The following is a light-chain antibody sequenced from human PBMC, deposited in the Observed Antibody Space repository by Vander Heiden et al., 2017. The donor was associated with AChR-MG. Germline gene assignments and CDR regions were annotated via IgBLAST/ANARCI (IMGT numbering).Light chain of an antibody. CDR2: GVS. V-gene: IGKV3-15*01. Sequence: EIVMTQSPATLSVSPGERATLSCRASQSVSSSLACYQQKPGQAPRLLIYGVSTRATGIPARFSGSGSGTEFTLTISSLQSEDFALYYCQQYNNWPITFGQGTRLEIK. J-gene: IGKJ5*01. CDR1: QSVSSS. CDR3: QQYNNWPIT.